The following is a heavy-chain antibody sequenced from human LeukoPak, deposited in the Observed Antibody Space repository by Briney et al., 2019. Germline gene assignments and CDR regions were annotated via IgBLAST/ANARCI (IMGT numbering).Heavy chain of an antibody. D-gene: IGHD3-16*02. V-gene: IGHV1-69*04. J-gene: IGHJ6*02. CDR1: GGTFSSYA. CDR3: ARVSVTLSGYYYYGMDV. Sequence: SVKVSCKASGGTFSSYAISWVRQAPGQGLEWMGRIIPILGIANYAQKFQGRVTITADKSTSTAYMELSSLRPEDTAVYYCARVSVTLSGYYYYGMDVWGQGTTVTVSS. CDR2: IIPILGIA.